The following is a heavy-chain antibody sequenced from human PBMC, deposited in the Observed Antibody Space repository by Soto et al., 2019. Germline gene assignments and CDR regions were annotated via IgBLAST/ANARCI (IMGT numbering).Heavy chain of an antibody. Sequence: VASVKVSCKASGDTFSSYSIIWVLQSPGQGLEWMGGIVPIFGTTVYAPRLQGRVTINADGPTSTSYMELSGLRFEDTAIYYCAANSLGPGSQGDVWGPGTPVTVSS. CDR3: AANSLGPGSQGDV. CDR1: GDTFSSYS. D-gene: IGHD1-1*01. V-gene: IGHV1-69*13. CDR2: IVPIFGTT. J-gene: IGHJ6*02.